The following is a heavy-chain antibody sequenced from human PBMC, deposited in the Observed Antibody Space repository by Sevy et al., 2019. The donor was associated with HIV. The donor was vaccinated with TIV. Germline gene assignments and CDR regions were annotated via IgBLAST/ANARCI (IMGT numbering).Heavy chain of an antibody. D-gene: IGHD2-2*01. CDR2: IRFDGTIH. J-gene: IGHJ6*02. Sequence: GGSLRLSCAASGFTFSTYGMHWVRQAPGKGLEWVAFIRFDGTIHYYTDSVKGRLTISRDNSKNTLYLQMNCLRAEDTAVYFCAKVLHIVVVPAAIDYYYGMDVWGQGTTVTVSS. V-gene: IGHV3-30*02. CDR1: GFTFSTYG. CDR3: AKVLHIVVVPAAIDYYYGMDV.